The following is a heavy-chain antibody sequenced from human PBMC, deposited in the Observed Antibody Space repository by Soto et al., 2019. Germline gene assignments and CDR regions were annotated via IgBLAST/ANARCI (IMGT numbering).Heavy chain of an antibody. CDR2: ISSSSSYI. Sequence: LRLSCAASGFTFSSYSMNWVRQAPGKGLEWVSSISSSSSYIYYADSVKGRFTISRDNAKNSLYLQMNSLRAEDTAVYYCARDVGGYNPNDYWGQGTLVTVSS. CDR1: GFTFSSYS. D-gene: IGHD5-12*01. J-gene: IGHJ4*02. CDR3: ARDVGGYNPNDY. V-gene: IGHV3-21*01.